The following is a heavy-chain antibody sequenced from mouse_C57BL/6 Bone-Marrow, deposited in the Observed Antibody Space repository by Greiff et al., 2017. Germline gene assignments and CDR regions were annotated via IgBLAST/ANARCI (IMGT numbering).Heavy chain of an antibody. J-gene: IGHJ2*01. V-gene: IGHV5-4*01. CDR1: GFTFSSYA. Sequence: EVQGVESGGGLVKPGGSLKLSCAASGFTFSSYAMSWVRQTPEKRLEWVATISDGGSYTYYPDNVKGRFTISRDNAKNNLYLQMSHLKSEDTAMYYCARDRGQLRLNDFDYWGQGTTLTVSS. D-gene: IGHD3-2*02. CDR2: ISDGGSYT. CDR3: ARDRGQLRLNDFDY.